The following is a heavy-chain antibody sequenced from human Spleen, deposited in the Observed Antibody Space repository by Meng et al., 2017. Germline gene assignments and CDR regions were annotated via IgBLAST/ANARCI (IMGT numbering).Heavy chain of an antibody. CDR2: IKSKPDGETT. CDR1: GFTFTNAW. CDR3: TGHIDY. V-gene: IGHV3-15*01. Sequence: QVVESGGGFVKPGGSLRLACEDTGFTFTNAWMTLVRQVPGKRLEWVGRIKSKPDGETTDYAAPVKGRFIISRDDSKNTVYLQMNSLKTEDTAVYYCTGHIDYWGQGTLVTVSS. J-gene: IGHJ4*02.